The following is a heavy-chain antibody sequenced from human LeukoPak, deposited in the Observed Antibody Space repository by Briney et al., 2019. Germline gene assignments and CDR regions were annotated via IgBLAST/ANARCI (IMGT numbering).Heavy chain of an antibody. CDR3: ARPPHERHAAFDI. CDR1: GGSISSGGYY. Sequence: SETQSLTCTVSGGSISSGGYYWSWIRQHPGKGLEWIGYIYYSGSTNYNPSLKSRVTISVDTSKNQFSLKLSSVTAADTAVYYCARPPHERHAAFDIWGQGTMVTVSS. V-gene: IGHV4-31*03. J-gene: IGHJ3*02. CDR2: IYYSGST.